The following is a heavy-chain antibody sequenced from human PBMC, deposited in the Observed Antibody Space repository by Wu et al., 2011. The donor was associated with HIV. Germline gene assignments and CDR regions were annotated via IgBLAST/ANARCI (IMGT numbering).Heavy chain of an antibody. D-gene: IGHD6-13*01. Sequence: VQLVQSGAEVKKPGESLRISCKGSGYSFTNYWIGWVRQMPGKGLEWMGIIHPGGSDTKYSPSFQGQVTISADRSISTAYLQWSSLKASDTAMYYCARSGGAAAGTDHDAFDIWGQGTMVTVSS. CDR3: ARSGGAAAGTDHDAFDI. V-gene: IGHV5-51*03. CDR1: GYSFTNYW. J-gene: IGHJ3*02. CDR2: IHPGGSDT.